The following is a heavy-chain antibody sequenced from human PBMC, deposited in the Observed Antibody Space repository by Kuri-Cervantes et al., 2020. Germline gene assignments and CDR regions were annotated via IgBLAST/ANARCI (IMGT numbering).Heavy chain of an antibody. V-gene: IGHV3-15*01. CDR2: IKSKTDGGTT. CDR1: GFTFSNAW. CDR3: ARVASGSYVLGNYYMDV. D-gene: IGHD3-10*01. Sequence: GESLKISCAASGFTFSNAWMSWVRQAPGRGLEWVGRIKSKTDGGTTDYAAPVKGRFTISRVDSKNTLYLQMNSLKTEDTAVYYCARVASGSYVLGNYYMDVWGKGTTVTVSS. J-gene: IGHJ6*03.